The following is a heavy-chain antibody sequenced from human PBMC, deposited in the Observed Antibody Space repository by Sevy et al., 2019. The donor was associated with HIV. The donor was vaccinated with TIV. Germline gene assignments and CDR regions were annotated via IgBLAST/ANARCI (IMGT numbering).Heavy chain of an antibody. CDR2: IRYDGSDK. J-gene: IGHJ4*02. CDR1: GFTFSNFG. CDR3: AKDLAGPGRRYFDF. V-gene: IGHV3-30*02. D-gene: IGHD6-13*01. Sequence: GGSLRLSCTASGFTFSNFGMHWVLQVPGKGLEWVTFIRYDGSDKYYAASVKGRFTISRDDSKNTLYLQMDSLRPEDTAIYYCAKDLAGPGRRYFDFWGQGALVTVSS.